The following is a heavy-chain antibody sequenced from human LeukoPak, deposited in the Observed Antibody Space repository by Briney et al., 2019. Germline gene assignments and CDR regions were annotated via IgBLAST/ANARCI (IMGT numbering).Heavy chain of an antibody. CDR2: LWYDGSNK. CDR3: ARDLLYDSGYYYGMDV. J-gene: IGHJ6*02. Sequence: PGGSLRLSCAASGFTFSNYGMHWVRQAPGKGLEWVAVLWYDGSNKYYADSVKGRFTISRDNSKNTLYLQMNSLRAEDTAVYYCARDLLYDSGYYYGMDVWGQGATVTVSS. CDR1: GFTFSNYG. D-gene: IGHD3-3*01. V-gene: IGHV3-33*01.